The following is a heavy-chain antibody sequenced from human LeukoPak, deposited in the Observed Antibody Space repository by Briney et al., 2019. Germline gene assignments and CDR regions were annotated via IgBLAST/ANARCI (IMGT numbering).Heavy chain of an antibody. J-gene: IGHJ4*02. D-gene: IGHD3-22*01. CDR2: IYHSGST. CDR1: GGSISSGGYC. V-gene: IGHV4-30-2*01. Sequence: PSETLSLTCTVSGGSISSGGYCWSWIRQPPGKGLEWIGYIYHSGSTYYNPSLKSRVTISVDRSKNQFSLKLSSVTAADTAVYYCARSIVVGEFDYWGQATLVTVSS. CDR3: ARSIVVGEFDY.